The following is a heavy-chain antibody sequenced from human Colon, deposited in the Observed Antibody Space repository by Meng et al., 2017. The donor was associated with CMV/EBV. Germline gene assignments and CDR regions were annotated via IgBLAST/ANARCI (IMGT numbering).Heavy chain of an antibody. Sequence: SLKISCAASGFTFDDYDMHWVRQVPGKGLEWVSGIGWNSGSIAYADSVKGRFTISRDNAKNSLYLQMNSLRAEDTALYYCAKELGLRFFSYGMDVWGQGTTVTVSS. CDR3: AKELGLRFFSYGMDV. V-gene: IGHV3-9*01. CDR2: IGWNSGSI. D-gene: IGHD3-3*01. CDR1: GFTFDDYD. J-gene: IGHJ6*02.